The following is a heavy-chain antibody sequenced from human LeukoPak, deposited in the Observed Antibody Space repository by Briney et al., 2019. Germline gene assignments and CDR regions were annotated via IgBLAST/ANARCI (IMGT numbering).Heavy chain of an antibody. V-gene: IGHV4-4*07. J-gene: IGHJ5*02. D-gene: IGHD3-22*01. CDR1: GGSISSYY. CDR3: ARGRVHYYDSSGYYLNWFDP. CDR2: IYTSGST. Sequence: SETLSLTCTVSGGSISSYYWSWIRQPAGKGLEWIGRIYTSGSTNYNPSLKSRVTMSVDTSKNQFSLKLSSVTAADTAVYYWARGRVHYYDSSGYYLNWFDPWGQGTLVTVSS.